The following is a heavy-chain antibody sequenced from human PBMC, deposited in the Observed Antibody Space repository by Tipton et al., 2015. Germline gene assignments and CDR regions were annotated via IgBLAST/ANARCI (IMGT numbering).Heavy chain of an antibody. CDR2: IHHGGTT. Sequence: TLSLTCTVSGDSISSSSWWTWVRQPPGKGLEWIGEIHHGGTTNYNPSLKSRVTMSVDTSKNQFSLKLSSVTAADTAVYYCARHKASNFYDSSAYWPPPGEFDYWGQGTLVTVSS. CDR1: GDSISSSSW. D-gene: IGHD3-22*01. V-gene: IGHV4-4*02. J-gene: IGHJ4*02. CDR3: ARHKASNFYDSSAYWPPPGEFDY.